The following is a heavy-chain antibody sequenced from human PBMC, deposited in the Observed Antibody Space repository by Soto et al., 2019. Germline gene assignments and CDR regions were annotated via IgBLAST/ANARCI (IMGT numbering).Heavy chain of an antibody. CDR1: GFTFDDYA. CDR2: ISWNSGSI. D-gene: IGHD2-21*01. Sequence: PGGSLRLSCAASGFTFDDYAMHWVRQAPGKGLEWVSGISWNSGSIGYADSVKGRFTISRDNAKNSLYLQMNSLRAEDTALYYCAKVGSGEYYYYGMDVWGQGTTVTVSS. CDR3: AKVGSGEYYYYGMDV. V-gene: IGHV3-9*01. J-gene: IGHJ6*02.